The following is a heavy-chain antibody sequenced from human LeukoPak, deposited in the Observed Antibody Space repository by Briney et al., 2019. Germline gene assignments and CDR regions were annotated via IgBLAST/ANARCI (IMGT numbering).Heavy chain of an antibody. CDR1: GGSVRNYY. Sequence: SETLSLTCSVSGGSVRNYYWSWIRQTPGRGLEWIGYIYHSGSAMYNPSLKSRVTMSIDTSRNQISLNLRSVTTADAAIYFCAREGPYDFWSGNLYGTDVWGQGTTVIVSS. CDR3: AREGPYDFWSGNLYGTDV. V-gene: IGHV4-59*02. D-gene: IGHD3-3*01. J-gene: IGHJ6*02. CDR2: IYHSGSA.